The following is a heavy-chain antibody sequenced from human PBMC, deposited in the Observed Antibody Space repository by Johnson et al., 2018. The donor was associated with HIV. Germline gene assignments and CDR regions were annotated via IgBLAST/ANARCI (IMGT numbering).Heavy chain of an antibody. CDR2: SRNKANTYTT. Sequence: VQLVESGGGLVKAGGSLRLSCAASGFIFSDYYMSWIRQAPGKGLEWVGRSRNKANTYTTEYAVSVKGRFTISRDNSKNTLYLQMNSLRTEETAVYYCASPSGSSRLAFDIWGQGTMVTVSS. D-gene: IGHD1-26*01. CDR3: ASPSGSSRLAFDI. J-gene: IGHJ3*02. CDR1: GFIFSDYY. V-gene: IGHV3-72*01.